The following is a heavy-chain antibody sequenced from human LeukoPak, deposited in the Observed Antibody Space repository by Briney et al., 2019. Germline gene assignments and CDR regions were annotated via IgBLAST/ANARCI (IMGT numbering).Heavy chain of an antibody. J-gene: IGHJ5*02. D-gene: IGHD3-22*01. CDR2: ISSSSSTI. CDR3: ARDLGQYYDTSDNWFDP. Sequence: PGGSLRLSCAASGFIFSSYGMHWVRQAPGKGLEWVSYISSSSSTIYYADSVKGRFTISRDNAKNTLNLQMNSLRAEDTAVYYCARDLGQYYDTSDNWFDPWGQGTLVTVSS. CDR1: GFIFSSYG. V-gene: IGHV3-48*04.